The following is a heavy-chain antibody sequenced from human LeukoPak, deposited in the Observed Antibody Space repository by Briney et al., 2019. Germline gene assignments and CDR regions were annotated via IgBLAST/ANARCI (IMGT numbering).Heavy chain of an antibody. V-gene: IGHV3-53*01. CDR2: IYSDNT. J-gene: IGHJ6*03. D-gene: IGHD1-26*01. CDR3: ARDPYSGSYGPYYYYYMDV. Sequence: GGSLRLSCTVSGFTVSSNSMSWVRQAPGKGLEWVSFIYSDNTHYSDSVKGRFTISRDNAKNSLYLQMNSLRAEDAALYFCARDPYSGSYGPYYYYYMDVWGKGTTVTISS. CDR1: GFTVSSNS.